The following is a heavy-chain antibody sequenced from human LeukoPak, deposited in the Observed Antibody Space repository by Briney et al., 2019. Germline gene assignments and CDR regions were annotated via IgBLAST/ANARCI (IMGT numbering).Heavy chain of an antibody. D-gene: IGHD3-22*01. J-gene: IGHJ4*02. CDR1: GYSFTSYW. V-gene: IGHV5-51*01. Sequence: GESLKISCKGSGYSFTSYWIGWVRQMPGKGLEWIGIIYPGDSDTRYSPSFQGQVTISADKSISTAYLQWSSLKASDTAMYYCASISSYCDSSGYPDYWGQGTLVTVSS. CDR2: IYPGDSDT. CDR3: ASISSYCDSSGYPDY.